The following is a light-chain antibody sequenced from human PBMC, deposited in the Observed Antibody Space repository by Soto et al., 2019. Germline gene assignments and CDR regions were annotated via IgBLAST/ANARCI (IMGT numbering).Light chain of an antibody. V-gene: IGLV3-21*02. Sequence: SYYLSQPPSVSVAPVQTARITCGGNNIGSKSVHWYQQKPGQAPVLVVYDDSDRPSGITERFSGSNSGNTATLTISRAEAADEAAYYCQVGDSSSDXPYVFGTGTKVXV. J-gene: IGLJ1*01. CDR1: NIGSKS. CDR3: QVGDSSSDXPYV. CDR2: DDS.